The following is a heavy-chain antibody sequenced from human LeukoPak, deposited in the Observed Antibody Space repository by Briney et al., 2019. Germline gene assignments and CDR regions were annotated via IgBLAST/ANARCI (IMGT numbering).Heavy chain of an antibody. V-gene: IGHV4-59*01. CDR2: IYYTGST. CDR1: GGSISTYY. D-gene: IGHD3-10*01. CDR3: ARAERGSYAFDI. J-gene: IGHJ3*02. Sequence: SETLSLTCTVSGGSISTYYWSWIRQPPGKGLEWIGYIYYTGSTNYNPSLKSRATMSVDTSKKQFSLKVTSVTAADTAVYYCARAERGSYAFDIWGQGTMVTVSS.